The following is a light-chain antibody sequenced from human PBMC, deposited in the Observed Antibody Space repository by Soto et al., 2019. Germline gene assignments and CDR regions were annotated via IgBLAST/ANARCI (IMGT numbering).Light chain of an antibody. Sequence: EIVLTQSPGTLSLSPGQSASLSCRGTQSVSGSYLAWYQQKPGQAPRLLIYATSSRATGIPDRFSGSASETDFTLTISRLEPEDFAVYYCHYYGRSPWTFGQGTKVEIK. CDR1: QSVSGSY. CDR3: HYYGRSPWT. CDR2: ATS. J-gene: IGKJ1*01. V-gene: IGKV3-20*01.